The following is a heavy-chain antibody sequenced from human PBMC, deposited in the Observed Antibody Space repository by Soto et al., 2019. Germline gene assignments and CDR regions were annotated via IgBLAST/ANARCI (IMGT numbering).Heavy chain of an antibody. CDR1: GGTFSSYA. Sequence: GASVKVSCKASGGTFSSYAISWVRQAPGQGLEWMGGIIPIFGTANYAQKFQGRVTITADKSTSTAYMELSSLRSEDTAVYYCACTGEMDTIQNAFDIWGQGTMVTVSS. J-gene: IGHJ3*02. D-gene: IGHD5-18*01. V-gene: IGHV1-69*06. CDR2: IIPIFGTA. CDR3: ACTGEMDTIQNAFDI.